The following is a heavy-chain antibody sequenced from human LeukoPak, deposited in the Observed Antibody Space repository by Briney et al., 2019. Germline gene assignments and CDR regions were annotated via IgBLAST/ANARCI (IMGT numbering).Heavy chain of an antibody. CDR3: ARGTYSTGGGDAFDI. V-gene: IGHV3-53*01. CDR1: GFTVSSNY. J-gene: IGHJ3*02. CDR2: IYSGGST. Sequence: GGSLRLSCAASGFTVSSNYMSWVRQAPGKGLEWVSVIYSGGSTYYADSVKGRFTISRDNSKNTLYLQMNSLRAEDTAVYYCARGTYSTGGGDAFDIWGQGTMVTVSS. D-gene: IGHD6-25*01.